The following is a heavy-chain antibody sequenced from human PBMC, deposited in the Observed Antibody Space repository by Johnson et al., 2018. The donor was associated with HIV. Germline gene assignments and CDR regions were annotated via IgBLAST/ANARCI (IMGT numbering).Heavy chain of an antibody. D-gene: IGHD2-2*01. Sequence: QVQLVESGGGVVQPGRSLRLSCAAYGFTFSSYAMHWVRQAPGKGLEWVAVISYDGSNKYYADSVKGRFTISRDNSKNTLYLQMNSLRAEDTAVYYCAKTAAADAFDIWGQGTMVTVSS. CDR3: AKTAAADAFDI. CDR1: GFTFSSYA. V-gene: IGHV3-30-3*02. CDR2: ISYDGSNK. J-gene: IGHJ3*02.